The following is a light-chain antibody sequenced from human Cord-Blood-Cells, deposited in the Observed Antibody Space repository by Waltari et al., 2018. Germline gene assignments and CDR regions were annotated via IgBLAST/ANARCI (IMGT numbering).Light chain of an antibody. CDR1: SSNIGAGYD. J-gene: IGLJ1*01. V-gene: IGLV1-40*01. CDR2: GNG. Sequence: QSVLTQPPSVSGAPGQRVTISCTGSSSNIGAGYDVHWYQQLPGTAPNLLIYGNGNRPSGVPDRFSGSKSGTSASLAITGLQAEDEADYYCQSYDSSLSGSYVFGTGTKVTVL. CDR3: QSYDSSLSGSYV.